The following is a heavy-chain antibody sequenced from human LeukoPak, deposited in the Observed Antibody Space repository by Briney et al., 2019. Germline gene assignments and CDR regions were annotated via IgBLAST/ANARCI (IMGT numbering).Heavy chain of an antibody. Sequence: GGSLRLSCAASGFTFRNHAIHWVRQAPGKGLEGVAVISDDGSSKYYADSVKGGFIISRDNSKNTLYLQMNSLRAEETAVYFCARGHSGSYWLIDYWGQGTLVIVSS. CDR1: GFTFRNHA. D-gene: IGHD1-26*01. CDR2: ISDDGSSK. J-gene: IGHJ4*02. V-gene: IGHV3-30-3*01. CDR3: ARGHSGSYWLIDY.